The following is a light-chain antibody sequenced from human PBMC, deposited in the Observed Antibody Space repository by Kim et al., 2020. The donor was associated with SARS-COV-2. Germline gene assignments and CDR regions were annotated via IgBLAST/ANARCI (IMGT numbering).Light chain of an antibody. Sequence: EIVLTQSPGTLSLFPGERATLSCRASQSISNGYLAWYQHKPGQSPRLLMHSASRRASGTPDRFSGSGSGTDFILTISRLEPEDFEVYYCKQYNSSPTVTFGQGTRREIK. V-gene: IGKV3-20*01. CDR2: SAS. J-gene: IGKJ5*01. CDR3: KQYNSSPTVT. CDR1: QSISNGY.